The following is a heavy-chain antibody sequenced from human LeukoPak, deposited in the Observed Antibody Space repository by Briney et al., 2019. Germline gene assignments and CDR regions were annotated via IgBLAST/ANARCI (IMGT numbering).Heavy chain of an antibody. CDR1: GFTFSNYS. J-gene: IGHJ4*02. Sequence: GGSLRLSCAASGFTFSNYSMNWVRQAPGKGLEWVSYISSSSGSIYYGDSVRGRVTISRDNAKNSLYLQMNSLRAEDTAVYYCARGGWRVVVPIFEGYWGQGTLVTVSS. V-gene: IGHV3-48*04. CDR3: ARGGWRVVVPIFEGY. D-gene: IGHD2-2*01. CDR2: ISSSSGSI.